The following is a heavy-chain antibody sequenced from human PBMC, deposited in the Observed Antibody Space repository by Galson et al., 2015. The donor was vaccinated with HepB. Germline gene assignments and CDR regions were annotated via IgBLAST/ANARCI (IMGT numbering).Heavy chain of an antibody. J-gene: IGHJ5*02. Sequence: SVKVSCKASGYKFTNYGISWMRQAPGQGLEWMGWISVYNGNTNYARKFQGRVTMTTDTSTNTAYMELRSLRSDDTAVYYCARDYTLTTRKWFGPWGQGTLVTVSS. CDR2: ISVYNGNT. D-gene: IGHD4-17*01. CDR1: GYKFTNYG. V-gene: IGHV1-18*01. CDR3: ARDYTLTTRKWFGP.